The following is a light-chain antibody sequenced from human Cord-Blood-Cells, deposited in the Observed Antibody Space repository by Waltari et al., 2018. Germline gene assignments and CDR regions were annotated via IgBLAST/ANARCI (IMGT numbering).Light chain of an antibody. V-gene: IGKV3-11*01. J-gene: IGKJ4*01. CDR1: QSVSSY. CDR2: DAS. CDR3: QQRSNWVT. Sequence: EIVLTQSPATLSLSPGERATLSCRASQSVSSYFAWYQQKPGQAPRLLIYDASNGATGIPARFSGRGCGTDFTLTISSLEPEDFAVYYCQQRSNWVTFGGGTKVEIK.